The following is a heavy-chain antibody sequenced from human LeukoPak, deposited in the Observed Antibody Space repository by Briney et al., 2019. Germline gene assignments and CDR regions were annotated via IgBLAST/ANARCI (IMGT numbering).Heavy chain of an antibody. V-gene: IGHV4-39*07. CDR3: ARVGVAGRGSLSDY. D-gene: IGHD6-19*01. Sequence: SETLSLTCTVSGGSISSSSYYWGWIRQPPGKGLEWIGSIYTSGSTNYNPSLKSRVTISVDTSKNQFSLKLSSVTAADTAVYYCARVGVAGRGSLSDYWGQGTLVTVSS. CDR1: GGSISSSSYY. CDR2: IYTSGST. J-gene: IGHJ4*02.